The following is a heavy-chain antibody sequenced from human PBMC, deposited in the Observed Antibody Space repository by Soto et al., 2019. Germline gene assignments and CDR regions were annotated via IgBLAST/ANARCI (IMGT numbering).Heavy chain of an antibody. CDR1: GGTFSSYT. D-gene: IGHD4-17*01. V-gene: IGHV1-69*08. CDR3: ARDWDYGETRGAFDP. Sequence: QVQLVQSGAEVKKPGSSVKVSCKASGGTFSSYTISWVRQAPGQGLEWMGRIIPILGTANYAQKFQGRVTIIADKSTSTAYMELSSLTSEDTAVYYCARDWDYGETRGAFDPWGQGTLVTVSS. CDR2: IIPILGTA. J-gene: IGHJ5*02.